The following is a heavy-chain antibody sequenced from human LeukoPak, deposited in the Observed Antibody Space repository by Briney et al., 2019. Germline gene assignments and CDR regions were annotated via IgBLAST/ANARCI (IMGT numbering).Heavy chain of an antibody. CDR1: GYTFTGYY. CDR2: INPNSGGT. J-gene: IGHJ5*02. Sequence: ASVKVSCKASGYTFTGYYMHWVRQAPGQGLEWMGWINPNSGGTNYAQKFQGRVTMTRDTSIGTAYMELSRLRSDDTAVYYCARAVDIVVVPAAPFDPWGQGTLVTVSS. V-gene: IGHV1-2*02. D-gene: IGHD2-2*03. CDR3: ARAVDIVVVPAAPFDP.